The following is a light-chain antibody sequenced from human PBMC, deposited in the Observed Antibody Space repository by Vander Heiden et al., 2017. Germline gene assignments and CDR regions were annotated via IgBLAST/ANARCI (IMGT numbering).Light chain of an antibody. V-gene: IGLV1-44*01. CDR1: SSNIGSNT. Sequence: QSGLTQPPSASGTPGQRVSFACYGSSSNIGSNTVNWYQQLPGTAPNLLIYSDNQRPSGVPGRFSGSKSGTSASLAISGLQSDDEADYYCAAWDDSLNDWFFGGGTKLTVL. CDR3: AAWDDSLNDWF. J-gene: IGLJ3*02. CDR2: SDN.